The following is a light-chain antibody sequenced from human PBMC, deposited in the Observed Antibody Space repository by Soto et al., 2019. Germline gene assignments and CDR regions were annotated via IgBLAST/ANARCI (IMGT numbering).Light chain of an antibody. CDR1: SSDVGAYNY. CDR3: SSYGGRNNYVL. CDR2: EVN. V-gene: IGLV2-8*01. J-gene: IGLJ2*01. Sequence: QSVLTQPPSASGSPGQSVTISCTGTSSDVGAYNYVSWYQHHPGNAPKLIIYEVNRRPSGVPDRFSGSKSGNTASLTVSGLQAEDEADYYCSSYGGRNNYVLFGGGTKLTVL.